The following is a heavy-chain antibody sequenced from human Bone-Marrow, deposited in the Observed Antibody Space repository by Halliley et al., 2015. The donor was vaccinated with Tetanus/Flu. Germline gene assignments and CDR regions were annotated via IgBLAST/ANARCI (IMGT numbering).Heavy chain of an antibody. CDR3: ARFHWNGSGSLSSLSYYGMGV. CDR2: K. V-gene: IGHV3-30*01. Sequence: KFFADSVKGRFTISRDVSKNILYLQMNSLTTDDTAVYYCARFHWNGSGSLSSLSYYGMGVWGQGPTVTVSS. J-gene: IGHJ6*02. D-gene: IGHD3-10*01.